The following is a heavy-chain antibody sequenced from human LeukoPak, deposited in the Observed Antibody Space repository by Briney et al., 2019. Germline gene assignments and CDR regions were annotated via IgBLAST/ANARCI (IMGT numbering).Heavy chain of an antibody. D-gene: IGHD1-26*01. J-gene: IGHJ4*02. CDR1: GYTFTSCG. CDR3: ARGSNRPFDY. V-gene: IGHV1-18*01. CDR2: ITAYYNNT. Sequence: GASVKVSCKASGYTFTSCGISWVRLAPGQGLEWMGWITAYYNNTKYAQKLQGRVTMTTDTSTSTAYVELRGLRSDDTAVYYCARGSNRPFDYWGQGTLVTVSS.